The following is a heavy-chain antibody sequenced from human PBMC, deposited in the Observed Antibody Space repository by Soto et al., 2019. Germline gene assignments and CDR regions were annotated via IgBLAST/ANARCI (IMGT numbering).Heavy chain of an antibody. Sequence: QVQLQESGPGLVKPSQTLSLTCTVSGGSISSGGYYWSWIRQHPGKGLEWIGYINYSGSTYYNPSFRLRVTISVGTSKNQFSLKLSSVTAADTAVYYCARGEWELPANWFDPWGQGTLVTVSS. J-gene: IGHJ5*02. CDR3: ARGEWELPANWFDP. CDR2: INYSGST. D-gene: IGHD1-26*01. CDR1: GGSISSGGYY. V-gene: IGHV4-31*03.